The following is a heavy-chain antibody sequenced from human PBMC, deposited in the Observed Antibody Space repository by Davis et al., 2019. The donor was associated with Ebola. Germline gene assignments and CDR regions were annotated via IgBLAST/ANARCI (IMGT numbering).Heavy chain of an antibody. J-gene: IGHJ3*02. CDR2: INPNSGGT. CDR3: ARSITMIVVAYFDI. CDR1: GYTFTGYY. V-gene: IGHV1-2*06. Sequence: ASVKVSCKASGYTFTGYYMHWVRQAPGQGLEWMGRINPNSGGTNYAQKFQGRVTMTRDTSISTAYMELRSLRSDDTAVYYCARSITMIVVAYFDIWGQGTMVTVSS. D-gene: IGHD3-22*01.